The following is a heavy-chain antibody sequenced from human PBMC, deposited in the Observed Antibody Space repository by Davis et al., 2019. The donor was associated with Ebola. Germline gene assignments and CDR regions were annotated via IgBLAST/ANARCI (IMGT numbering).Heavy chain of an antibody. Sequence: AASVKVSCKASGYTFTNYGITWVRQAPGQGLEWMGWINPHNGNTNYAQNVQGRVAMTTDTSTNTAYMEVGSLRSDDTAVYYCARAQFPTTSDNWGQGTLVTVSS. D-gene: IGHD1-1*01. V-gene: IGHV1-18*04. J-gene: IGHJ4*02. CDR1: GYTFTNYG. CDR3: ARAQFPTTSDN. CDR2: INPHNGNT.